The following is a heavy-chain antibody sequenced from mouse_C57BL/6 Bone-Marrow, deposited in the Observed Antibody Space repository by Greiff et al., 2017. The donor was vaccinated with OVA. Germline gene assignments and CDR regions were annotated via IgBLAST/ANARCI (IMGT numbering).Heavy chain of an antibody. CDR3: AGDSRGGDY. Sequence: EVKLMESGGGLVKPGGSLKLSCAASGFTFSSYAMSWVRQTPEKRLEWVATISDGGSYTYYPDNVKGRFTISRDNAKNTLYLQMSHLKSEDTAMYYCAGDSRGGDYWGQGTSVTVSS. J-gene: IGHJ4*01. CDR1: GFTFSSYA. CDR2: ISDGGSYT. V-gene: IGHV5-4*03.